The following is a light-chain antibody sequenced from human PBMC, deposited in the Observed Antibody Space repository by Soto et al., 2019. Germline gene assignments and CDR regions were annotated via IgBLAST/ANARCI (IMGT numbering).Light chain of an antibody. J-gene: IGKJ5*01. CDR2: AAS. CDR1: QGLSNY. V-gene: IGKV1-27*01. Sequence: DIQMTHSPSSLSASVGDRVTITCRASQGLSNYLAWYQQKPGKVPKLLIYAASTLQSGVPSRFSGSASGTGFTLTISSLQPEDFATYYCQQLKSYPITFGLGTRLEIK. CDR3: QQLKSYPIT.